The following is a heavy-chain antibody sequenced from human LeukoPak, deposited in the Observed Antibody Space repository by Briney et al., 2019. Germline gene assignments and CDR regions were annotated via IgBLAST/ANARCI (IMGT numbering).Heavy chain of an antibody. J-gene: IGHJ4*02. V-gene: IGHV1-46*01. CDR1: GYTLTSYY. CDR3: ARVSRYYDSSLRY. CDR2: INPSGGST. Sequence: ASVKVSCKASGYTLTSYYMHWVRQAPGQGLEWMGIINPSGGSTSYEQKFQGRVTMTRDMSTSTVYMELSSLRSEDTAVYYCARVSRYYDSSLRYWGQGTLVTVSS. D-gene: IGHD3-22*01.